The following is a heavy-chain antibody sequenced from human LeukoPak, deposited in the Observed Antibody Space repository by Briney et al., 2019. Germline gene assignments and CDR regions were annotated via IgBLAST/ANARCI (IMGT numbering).Heavy chain of an antibody. Sequence: PSETLSLTCTVSGYSISSGYYWGWIRQPPGKGLEWIGSIYHSGSTYYNPSLKSRVTISVDTSKNQFSLKLSSVTAADTAVYYCARDPGQQLGLNWGQGTLVTVSS. CDR3: ARDPGQQLGLN. V-gene: IGHV4-38-2*02. CDR2: IYHSGST. J-gene: IGHJ4*02. D-gene: IGHD6-13*01. CDR1: GYSISSGYY.